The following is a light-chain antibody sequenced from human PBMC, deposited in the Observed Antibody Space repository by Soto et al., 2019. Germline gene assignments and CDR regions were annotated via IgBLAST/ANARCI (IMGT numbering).Light chain of an antibody. CDR3: QQYNNWPPLT. CDR1: QSVSSN. CDR2: GAS. V-gene: IGKV3-15*01. J-gene: IGKJ4*01. Sequence: EIVMTQSPATLSLSPGERATLSCRASQSVSSNLAWYQQKPGQAPRLLIYGASTRATGISARFSGSGSGTEVTLTISSLQSEDFAVYYCQQYNNWPPLTFGGGTKVEIK.